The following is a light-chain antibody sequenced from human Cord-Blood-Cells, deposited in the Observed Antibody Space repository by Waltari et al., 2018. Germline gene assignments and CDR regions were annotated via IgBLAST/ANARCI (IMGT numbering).Light chain of an antibody. CDR1: QSVSSN. J-gene: IGKJ2*01. CDR3: QQYNNWPLMYT. Sequence: LSASVGDRVTLSCRASQSVSSNLAWYQQKPGQAPRLLIYGASTRATGIPARFSGSGSGTEFTLTISSLQSEDFAVYYCQQYNNWPLMYTFGQGTKLEIK. CDR2: GAS. V-gene: IGKV3-15*01.